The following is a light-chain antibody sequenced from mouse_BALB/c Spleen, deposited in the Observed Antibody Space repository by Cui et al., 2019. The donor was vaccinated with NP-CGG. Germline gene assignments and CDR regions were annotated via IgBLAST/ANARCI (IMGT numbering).Light chain of an antibody. J-gene: IGLJ1*01. CDR2: GTN. CDR1: TGAVTTSNY. Sequence: QPVLPRELHPTTSPGETVTLTCRSSTGAVTTSNYANWVQEKPDHLFTGLIGGTNNRAPGVPARFSGSLIGDKAALTITGAQTEDEAIYFCALWYSNHWVFGGGTKLTVL. CDR3: ALWYSNHWV. V-gene: IGLV1*01.